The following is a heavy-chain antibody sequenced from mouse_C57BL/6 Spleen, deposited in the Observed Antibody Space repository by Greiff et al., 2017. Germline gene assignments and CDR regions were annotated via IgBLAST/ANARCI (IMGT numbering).Heavy chain of an antibody. CDR2: ISSGGSYT. CDR1: GFTFSSYG. D-gene: IGHD2-4*01. V-gene: IGHV5-6*01. Sequence: EVQLVESGGDLVKPGGSLKLSCAASGFTFSSYGMSWVRQTPDKRLEWVATISSGGSYTYYPDSVKGRFTISRDNAKNTLYLQMSSLKSEDTAMYYCARQGDYDYDAWYFDVWGTGTTVTVSS. J-gene: IGHJ1*03. CDR3: ARQGDYDYDAWYFDV.